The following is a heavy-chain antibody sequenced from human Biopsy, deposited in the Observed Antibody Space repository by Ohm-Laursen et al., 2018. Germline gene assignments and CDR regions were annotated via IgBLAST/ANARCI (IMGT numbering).Heavy chain of an antibody. CDR3: ARDPIVGSKADGMDV. V-gene: IGHV3-33*01. D-gene: IGHD1-26*01. Sequence: SLRLSCIPSGFSFRRYGMHWVRQAPGKGLGWVAIIWYDGSSEYYADSVKGRFTISRENSRNTVYLQMNSLRAEDTGIYYCARDPIVGSKADGMDVWGQGTTVTVSS. CDR1: GFSFRRYG. J-gene: IGHJ6*02. CDR2: IWYDGSSE.